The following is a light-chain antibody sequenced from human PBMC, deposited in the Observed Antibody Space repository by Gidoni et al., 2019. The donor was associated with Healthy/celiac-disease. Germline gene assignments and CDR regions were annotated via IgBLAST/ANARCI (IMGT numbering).Light chain of an antibody. Sequence: QSALTHPLSLSGSPGPSVTTSCTGTSSDVCGYNYVSWYQQHPGKAPKLMIYDVSKRPSGVPDRFSGSKSGNTASLTISGLQAEDEADYYCCSYAGSYFWVFGGGTKLTVL. CDR3: CSYAGSYFWV. CDR1: SSDVCGYNY. V-gene: IGLV2-11*01. CDR2: DVS. J-gene: IGLJ3*02.